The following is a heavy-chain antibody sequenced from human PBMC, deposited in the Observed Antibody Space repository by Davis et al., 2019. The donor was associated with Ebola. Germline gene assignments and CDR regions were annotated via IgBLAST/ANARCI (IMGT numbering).Heavy chain of an antibody. CDR2: ISSSSSYI. V-gene: IGHV3-21*01. CDR1: GFTFSSYA. CDR3: ARHPGRYYYDSSGYYSRPGHFDY. J-gene: IGHJ4*02. Sequence: GGSLRLSCAASGFTFSSYAMSWVRQAPGKGLEWVSSISSSSSYIYYADSVKGRFTISKDNAKNSLYLQMNSLRAEDTAVYYCARHPGRYYYDSSGYYSRPGHFDYWGQGTLVTVSS. D-gene: IGHD3-22*01.